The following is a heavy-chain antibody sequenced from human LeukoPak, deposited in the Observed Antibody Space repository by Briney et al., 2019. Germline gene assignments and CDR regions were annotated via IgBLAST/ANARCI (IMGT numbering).Heavy chain of an antibody. D-gene: IGHD6-19*01. Sequence: SETLSLTCAVSGYSISSNNWWAWVRQPPGKGLEWMGNININGNTYYNPYNPSLTSRVTMSVDTSKNQFSLKLDSVTEIDTAMYYCARNQAVAANRGASDVWGQGTMVTVSS. V-gene: IGHV4-28*01. J-gene: IGHJ3*01. CDR3: ARNQAVAANRGASDV. CDR2: ININGNT. CDR1: GYSISSNNW.